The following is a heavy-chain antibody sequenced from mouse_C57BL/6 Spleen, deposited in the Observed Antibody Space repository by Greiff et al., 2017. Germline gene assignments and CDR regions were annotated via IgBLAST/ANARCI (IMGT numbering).Heavy chain of an antibody. D-gene: IGHD1-1*01. J-gene: IGHJ3*01. CDR2: IDPSDSYT. CDR1: GYTFTSYW. Sequence: QVQLQQPGAELVMPGASVKLSCKASGYTFTSYWMHWVKQRPGQGLEWIGEIDPSDSYTNYNQKFKGKSTLTVDKSSSTAYMQLSSLTSEDSAVYYCARSHGRSPHAYWGQGTLVTVSA. V-gene: IGHV1-69*01. CDR3: ARSHGRSPHAY.